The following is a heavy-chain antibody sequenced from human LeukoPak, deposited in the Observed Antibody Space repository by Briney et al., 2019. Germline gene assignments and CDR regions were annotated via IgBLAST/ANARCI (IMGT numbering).Heavy chain of an antibody. D-gene: IGHD2-2*01. J-gene: IGHJ4*02. CDR3: AREGYCSSTSCPFDY. V-gene: IGHV1-69*04. CDR2: IIPIFGIA. Sequence: SVKVSCKASGGTFSSYAISWVRQAPGQGLERMGRIIPIFGIANYAQKFQGRVTITADKSTSTAYMELSSLRSEDTAVYYCAREGYCSSTSCPFDYWGQGTLVTVSS. CDR1: GGTFSSYA.